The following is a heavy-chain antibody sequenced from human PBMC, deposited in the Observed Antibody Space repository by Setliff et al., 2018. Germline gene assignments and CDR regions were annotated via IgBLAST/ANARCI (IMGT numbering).Heavy chain of an antibody. Sequence: SETLSLTCSVSGDSINSGDYFWSWIRQTPGMGLEWIGYISHSGHTYYNPSLKSRVSISAETSKNQFSLKLSSVTAADTAIYYCARSASDWAAAGEFDYWGQGTLVTVSS. D-gene: IGHD6-13*01. J-gene: IGHJ4*02. V-gene: IGHV4-30-4*08. CDR2: ISHSGHT. CDR3: ARSASDWAAAGEFDY. CDR1: GDSINSGDYF.